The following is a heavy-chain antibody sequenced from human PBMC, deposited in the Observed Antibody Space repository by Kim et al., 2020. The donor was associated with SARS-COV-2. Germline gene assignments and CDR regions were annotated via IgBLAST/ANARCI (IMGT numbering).Heavy chain of an antibody. CDR3: ARDSYCSTSSCYVDY. V-gene: IGHV3-30*01. Sequence: ADPVKGRFTISRDNSQNTLYQQMNSLRNEDTAVYYCARDSYCSTSSCYVDYWGQGTLVAVSS. J-gene: IGHJ4*02. D-gene: IGHD2-2*01.